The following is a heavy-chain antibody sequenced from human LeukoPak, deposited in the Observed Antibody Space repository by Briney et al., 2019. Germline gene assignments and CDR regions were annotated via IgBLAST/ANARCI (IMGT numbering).Heavy chain of an antibody. V-gene: IGHV3-48*01. D-gene: IGHD3-10*01. CDR3: ARSRGYYYGSGSARSSYMDV. Sequence: GGSLRLSCAASGFTFSSYGMTWVRQAPGKGLEWVSYISSSSSTIYYADSVKGRFTISRDNAKNSLYLQLNSLRAEDTAVYYCARSRGYYYGSGSARSSYMDVWGKGTTVTISS. CDR1: GFTFSSYG. CDR2: ISSSSSTI. J-gene: IGHJ6*03.